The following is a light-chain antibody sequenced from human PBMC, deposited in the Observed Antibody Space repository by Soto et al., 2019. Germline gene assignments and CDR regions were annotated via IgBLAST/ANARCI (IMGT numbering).Light chain of an antibody. V-gene: IGKV3-20*01. CDR2: GAS. Sequence: EIVLTQSPGTLSLSPGERATLSCRASQSVSSSYLAWYQQKPGQAPRLLIYGASSRATGIPDRFSGSGSGTDYTLTISRLEPDDFAVYFCQQYGISPYTFGQGTKLDIK. CDR1: QSVSSSY. J-gene: IGKJ2*01. CDR3: QQYGISPYT.